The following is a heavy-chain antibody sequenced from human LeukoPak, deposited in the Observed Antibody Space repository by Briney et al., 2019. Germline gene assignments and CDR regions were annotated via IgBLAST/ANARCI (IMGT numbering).Heavy chain of an antibody. J-gene: IGHJ4*02. CDR3: AKDWEVFDY. Sequence: GGSLRLSCAASGFTFSSYGMHWVRQAPGKGLEWVAVISYDGSNKYYADSVKGRFTVSRDDSKNTLYLQMNSLRAEHTAVYYCAKDWEVFDYWGQGTLVTVSS. V-gene: IGHV3-30*18. CDR1: GFTFSSYG. CDR2: ISYDGSNK. D-gene: IGHD1-26*01.